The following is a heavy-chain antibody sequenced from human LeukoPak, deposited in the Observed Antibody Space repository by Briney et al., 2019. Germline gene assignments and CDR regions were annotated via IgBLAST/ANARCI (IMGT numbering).Heavy chain of an antibody. D-gene: IGHD1-7*01. V-gene: IGHV3-20*04. CDR2: INWNGDTR. Sequence: GGSLRLSCAASGFTFDDYGMTWVRQAPGKGLEWVSGINWNGDTRGYADSVKGRFTISRDNAKNSLYLQMSSLRAEDTALYYCARGTGTLDYWGQGTLVTVSS. J-gene: IGHJ4*02. CDR1: GFTFDDYG. CDR3: ARGTGTLDY.